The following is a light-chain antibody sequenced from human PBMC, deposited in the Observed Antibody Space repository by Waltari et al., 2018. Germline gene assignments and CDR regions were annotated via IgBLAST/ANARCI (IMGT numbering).Light chain of an antibody. CDR3: QQGST. V-gene: IGKV3-11*01. J-gene: IGKJ5*01. CDR1: QSVSTY. CDR2: DTS. Sequence: EIVLTQSPATLSLSPGERATLFCRASQSVSTYFAWYQQKPGQAPRRLIYDTSNRAAGIPARFTCRGSGTDFTLTISGLEPEDFAVYYCQQGSTFGQGTRLEIK.